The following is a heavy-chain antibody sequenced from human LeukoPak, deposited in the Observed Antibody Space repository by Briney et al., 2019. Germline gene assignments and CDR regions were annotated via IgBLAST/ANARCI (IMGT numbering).Heavy chain of an antibody. D-gene: IGHD1-26*01. CDR3: ARDPYSGNYGNDYYYYMDV. Sequence: GGSLRLSCAASGFTFSNYNMNWVRQAPGKAMEWVSSITSSGTYIFYADSVKVRFTISRDNAKNSLYLQMDRLGPEDTAVYYCARDPYSGNYGNDYYYYMDVWGKGTTVTISS. V-gene: IGHV3-21*01. CDR1: GFTFSNYN. CDR2: ITSSGTYI. J-gene: IGHJ6*03.